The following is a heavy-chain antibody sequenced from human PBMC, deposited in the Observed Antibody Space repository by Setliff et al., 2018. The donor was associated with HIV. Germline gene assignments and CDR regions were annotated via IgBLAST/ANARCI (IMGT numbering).Heavy chain of an antibody. V-gene: IGHV1-18*01. CDR2: ISPYNGHT. Sequence: ASVKVSCKASGYTFTTYGISWVRQAPGHGLEWMGWISPYNGHTKYAQTFQGRVTMTIDTSTNSAYMELRSLRSDDTAVYFCARLGSGWSDSYYYAMDVWGQGTTVTVS. D-gene: IGHD6-19*01. J-gene: IGHJ6*02. CDR3: ARLGSGWSDSYYYAMDV. CDR1: GYTFTTYG.